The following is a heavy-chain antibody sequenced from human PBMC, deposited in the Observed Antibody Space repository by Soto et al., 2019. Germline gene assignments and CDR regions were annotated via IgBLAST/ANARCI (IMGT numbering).Heavy chain of an antibody. J-gene: IGHJ6*02. CDR2: IIPIFGTT. V-gene: IGHV1-69*13. D-gene: IGHD5-18*01. Sequence: ASVKVSCKASGGSFTYTLSWVRQAPGQGLEWMGGIIPIFGTTNYAQKFQGRVTITADESTKTAYMELSTLRSEDTAVYYCARLHSHGTYGMDVWGQGTTVTVSS. CDR3: ARLHSHGTYGMDV. CDR1: GGSFTYT.